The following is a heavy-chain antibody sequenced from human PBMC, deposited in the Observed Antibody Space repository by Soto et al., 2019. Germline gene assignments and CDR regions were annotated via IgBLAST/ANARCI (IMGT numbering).Heavy chain of an antibody. D-gene: IGHD3-9*01. CDR3: AKDTDWSPGRAFDI. Sequence: GGSLRLSCAASGFTFDDYAMHWVRQAPGKGLEWVSGISWNSGSIGYADSVKGRFTISRDNAKNSLYLQMNSLRAEDTALYYCAKDTDWSPGRAFDIWGQGTMVTVSS. CDR2: ISWNSGSI. J-gene: IGHJ3*02. V-gene: IGHV3-9*01. CDR1: GFTFDDYA.